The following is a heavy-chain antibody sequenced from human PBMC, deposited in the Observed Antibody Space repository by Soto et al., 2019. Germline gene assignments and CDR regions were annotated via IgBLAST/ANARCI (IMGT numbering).Heavy chain of an antibody. CDR1: GFTFSSYA. J-gene: IGHJ5*02. V-gene: IGHV3-23*01. D-gene: IGHD2-2*01. CDR2: ISGSGGST. Sequence: GGSLRLSCAASGFTFSSYAMSWVRQAPGKGLEWVSAISGSGGSTYYADSVKGRFTISRDNSKNTLYLQMNSLRAEDTAVYYCATIVVVPAAIRWFDPWGQGTLVTVSS. CDR3: ATIVVVPAAIRWFDP.